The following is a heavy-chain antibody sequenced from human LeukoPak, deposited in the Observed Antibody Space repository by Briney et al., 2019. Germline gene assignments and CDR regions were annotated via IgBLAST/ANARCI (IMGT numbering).Heavy chain of an antibody. J-gene: IGHJ6*03. CDR2: IKQDGSKK. Sequence: PGGSLRLSCAASGVTFTSYWMSWVRQAPGKGLGWVANIKQDGSKKYYVDSVKGRFTISRDNAKNSLYLQMNSLRAEDTAVYYCAKTIFGVIYYYYYMDVWGKGTTVTVSS. V-gene: IGHV3-7*03. D-gene: IGHD3-3*01. CDR3: AKTIFGVIYYYYYMDV. CDR1: GVTFTSYW.